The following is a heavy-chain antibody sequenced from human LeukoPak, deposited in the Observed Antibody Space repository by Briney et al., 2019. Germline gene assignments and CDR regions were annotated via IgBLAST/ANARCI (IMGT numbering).Heavy chain of an antibody. CDR2: MNPNSGNT. D-gene: IGHD3-9*01. J-gene: IGHJ3*02. CDR3: ARGGGYYDILTGYPDAFDI. Sequence: ASVKVSCKASGCTFTSYDINWVRQATGQGLEWMGWMNPNSGNTGYAQKFQGRVTMTRNTSISTAYMELSSLRSEDTAVYYCARGGGYYDILTGYPDAFDIWGQGTMVTVSS. CDR1: GCTFTSYD. V-gene: IGHV1-8*01.